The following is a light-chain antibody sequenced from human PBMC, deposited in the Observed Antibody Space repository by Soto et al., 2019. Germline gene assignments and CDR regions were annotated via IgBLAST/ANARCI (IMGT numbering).Light chain of an antibody. Sequence: EIVLTQSPGTLSLSPGERATLSCRASESVSSSCLAWYQQKPGQAPRLLIYGASSRATGIPDRFSGSGSGTAFTLTISRLEPEDFAVYYCHQYGSSPTFGQGTKVEIK. V-gene: IGKV3-20*01. J-gene: IGKJ1*01. CDR1: ESVSSSC. CDR3: HQYGSSPT. CDR2: GAS.